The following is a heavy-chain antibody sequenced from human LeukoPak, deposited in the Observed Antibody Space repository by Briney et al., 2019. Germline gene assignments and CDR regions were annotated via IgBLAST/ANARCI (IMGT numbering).Heavy chain of an antibody. V-gene: IGHV3-74*01. CDR1: GFTFGTYW. Sequence: GGSLRLSCGASGFTFGTYWMHWVRQAPGKGLVWVSGINSDGGTTTYADSVKGRFTISRDNAKNSLYLQMNSLRAEDTAVYYCAREFSGSNYGFPFDYWGQGTLVTVSS. J-gene: IGHJ4*02. D-gene: IGHD1-26*01. CDR3: AREFSGSNYGFPFDY. CDR2: INSDGGTT.